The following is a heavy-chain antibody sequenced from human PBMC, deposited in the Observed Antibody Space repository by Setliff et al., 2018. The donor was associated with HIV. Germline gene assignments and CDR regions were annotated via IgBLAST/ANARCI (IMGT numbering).Heavy chain of an antibody. CDR1: GVSMTNNY. V-gene: IGHV4-59*08. CDR2: VHYSGNT. D-gene: IGHD6-13*01. CDR3: ARSPSYRSSWEYYFDY. Sequence: SETLSLTCSVSGVSMTNNYWTWIRQSPGKGLEWIGYVHYSGNTRYNPSLKSRVIISVDTSNQFSLKLSSVTAADAAVYYCARSPSYRSSWEYYFDYWGQGILVTV. J-gene: IGHJ4*02.